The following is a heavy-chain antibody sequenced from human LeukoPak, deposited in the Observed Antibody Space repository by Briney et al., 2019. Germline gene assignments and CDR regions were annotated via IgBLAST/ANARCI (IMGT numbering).Heavy chain of an antibody. J-gene: IGHJ4*02. CDR2: ISYDGSNK. Sequence: PGGSLRLSCAASGFTFSSYAMHWVRQAPGKGLEWEAVISYDGSNKYYADSVKGRFTISRDNSKNTLYLQMNSLRAEDTAVYYCARDFDYYDSSGYIFDYWGQGTLVTVSS. CDR1: GFTFSSYA. V-gene: IGHV3-30-3*01. CDR3: ARDFDYYDSSGYIFDY. D-gene: IGHD3-22*01.